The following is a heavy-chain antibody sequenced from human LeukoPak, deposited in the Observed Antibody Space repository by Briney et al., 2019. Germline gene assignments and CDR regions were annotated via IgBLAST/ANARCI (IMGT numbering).Heavy chain of an antibody. D-gene: IGHD1-1*01. V-gene: IGHV3-23*01. CDR1: GFTFSSYA. Sequence: GGSLRLSCAASGFTFSSYAMSWVRQAPGKGLEWVSAISGSGGSTYYADSVKGRFTISRDNSKNALYLQMRGQRAEVTAVYCCARWTNFHAFDIWGQGTLVTVSS. CDR3: ARWTNFHAFDI. CDR2: ISGSGGST. J-gene: IGHJ3*02.